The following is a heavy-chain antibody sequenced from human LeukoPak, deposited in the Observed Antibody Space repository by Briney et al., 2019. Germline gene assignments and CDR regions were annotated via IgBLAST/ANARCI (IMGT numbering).Heavy chain of an antibody. V-gene: IGHV3-72*01. D-gene: IGHD1-26*01. CDR1: GFTFNDHY. Sequence: PGGSLRLSCVTSGFTFNDHYIDWVRQAPGKGLEWVGQIKNKAQRYTTQYVASMKGRFTISRDDSKNSVYLQMNSLGSEDTAVYFCADLGFTSSSLWGQGTLVTVSS. CDR2: IKNKAQRYTT. J-gene: IGHJ4*02. CDR3: ADLGFTSSSL.